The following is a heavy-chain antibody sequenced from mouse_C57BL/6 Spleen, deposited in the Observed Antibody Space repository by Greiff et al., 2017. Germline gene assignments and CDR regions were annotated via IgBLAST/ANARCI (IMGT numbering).Heavy chain of an antibody. CDR3: ARDSLTTVVEGFAY. D-gene: IGHD1-1*01. Sequence: DVHLVESGGGLVKPGGSLKLSCAASGFTFSSYAMSWVRQTPEKRLEWVATISDGGSYTYYPDNVKGRFTISRDNAKNNLYLQMSHLKSEDTAMYYCARDSLTTVVEGFAYWGQGTLVTVSA. CDR1: GFTFSSYA. V-gene: IGHV5-4*01. J-gene: IGHJ3*01. CDR2: ISDGGSYT.